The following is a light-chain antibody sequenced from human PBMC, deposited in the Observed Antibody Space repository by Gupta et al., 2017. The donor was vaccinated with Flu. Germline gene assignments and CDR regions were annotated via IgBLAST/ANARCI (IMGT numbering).Light chain of an antibody. CDR3: LLFYGAGWV. V-gene: IGLV7-43*01. CDR1: TGAVTSGFY. CDR2: GTS. J-gene: IGLJ3*02. Sequence: QTVVTQEPSLTVSPGGTVTLTCASSTGAVTSGFYPNWFQQKPGQAPRALIYGTSNKRSWTPARFSGSLLGCKAALTLSGVQPEDEAEYYCLLFYGAGWVFGGGTKLTVL.